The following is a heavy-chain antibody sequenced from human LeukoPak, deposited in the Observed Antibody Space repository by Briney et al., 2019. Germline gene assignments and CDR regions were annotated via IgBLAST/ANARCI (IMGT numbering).Heavy chain of an antibody. V-gene: IGHV3-9*01. CDR2: ISGNSGSI. CDR3: ARDGSGSTGYYYAL. Sequence: GGSLRLSRAASRSTFDDYAMHCVRQAQRSGLEWDSAISGNSGSIGYADSVKGRFTISRDNAKNSVYLHMNSLRAEDTAVYYCARDGSGSTGYYYALWGQGTLVTVSS. J-gene: IGHJ4*02. CDR1: RSTFDDYA. D-gene: IGHD3-22*01.